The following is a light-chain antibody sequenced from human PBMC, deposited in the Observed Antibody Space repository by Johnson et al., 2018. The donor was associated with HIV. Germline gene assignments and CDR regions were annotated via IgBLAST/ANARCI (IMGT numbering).Light chain of an antibody. J-gene: IGLJ1*01. CDR1: SPNIGNNY. CDR2: DNS. Sequence: QSVLTQPPSVSAAPGQKVTISCSGRSPNIGNNYVSWYQQLPGTAPKLLIYDNSKRPSGNPDRFSGSQSVKSSSLGTPGLPTGVEADYYCGVWDCSQTTYVFGTGTTVTVL. CDR3: GVWDCSQTTYV. V-gene: IGLV1-51*01.